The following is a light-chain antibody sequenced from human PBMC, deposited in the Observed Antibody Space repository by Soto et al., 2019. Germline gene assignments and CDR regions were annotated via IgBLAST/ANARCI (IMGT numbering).Light chain of an antibody. Sequence: EIVLTQSPATLSLSPGERATLSCRASQSVSSYLAWYQQKPGQAPRLLIYDASHRATGNPARFSGSGSGTDVTLTISSLEPEDVAVYYCQQRSNWPPTITFGQGTRLEIK. V-gene: IGKV3-11*01. CDR2: DAS. CDR3: QQRSNWPPTIT. J-gene: IGKJ5*01. CDR1: QSVSSY.